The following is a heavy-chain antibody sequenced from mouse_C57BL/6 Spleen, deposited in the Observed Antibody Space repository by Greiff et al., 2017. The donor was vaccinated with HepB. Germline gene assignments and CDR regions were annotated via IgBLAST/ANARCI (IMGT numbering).Heavy chain of an antibody. Sequence: EVKVVESEGGLVQPGRSMKLSCTASGFTFSDYYMAWVRQVPEKGLEWVANINYDGSSTYYLDSLKSRFIISRDNTKNILYLQMSSLKSEDTATYYCARIYYGYAVDYWGQGTTLTVSS. V-gene: IGHV5-16*01. CDR3: ARIYYGYAVDY. CDR2: INYDGSST. J-gene: IGHJ2*01. D-gene: IGHD2-2*01. CDR1: GFTFSDYY.